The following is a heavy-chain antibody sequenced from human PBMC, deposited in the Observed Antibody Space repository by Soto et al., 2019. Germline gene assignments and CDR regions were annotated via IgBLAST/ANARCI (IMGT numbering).Heavy chain of an antibody. CDR1: GFTFSVYS. CDR2: IETRRRAI. Sequence: EVQLVETGGGLVQPGGPLRPSCVDSGFTFSVYSMNWVRQAPGKGLEWLSFIETRRRAIHVGDSVRSRSTISTDNAKNTLDLQMNTLRYEDTGVYDCAIDRSGGDFDIWGQGTMVTVSS. J-gene: IGHJ3*02. D-gene: IGHD2-21*02. V-gene: IGHV3-48*02. CDR3: AIDRSGGDFDI.